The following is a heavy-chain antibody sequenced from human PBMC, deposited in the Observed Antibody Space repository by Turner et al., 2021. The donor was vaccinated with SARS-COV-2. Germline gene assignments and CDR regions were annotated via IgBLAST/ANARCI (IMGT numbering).Heavy chain of an antibody. V-gene: IGHV1-18*01. CDR1: GSTFTSYG. D-gene: IGHD6-19*01. J-gene: IGHJ3*02. CDR2: ISVYNGNT. CDR3: ARGLGYSSVWYSDDAFDI. Sequence: QVQLVQSGAEVKKPGASVKVSCKASGSTFTSYGISWVRQAPGQGLEWMGWISVYNGNTNYAQKFQGRVTMTTDTSTSTAYMELRSLRSDDTAVYYCARGLGYSSVWYSDDAFDIWGQGTMVTVSS.